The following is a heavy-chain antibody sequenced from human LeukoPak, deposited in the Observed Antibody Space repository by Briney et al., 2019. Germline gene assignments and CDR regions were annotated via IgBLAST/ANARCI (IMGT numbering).Heavy chain of an antibody. CDR1: GFTVSSNY. D-gene: IGHD3-22*01. CDR3: ASGRYYYDSSGYLPGY. Sequence: GGSLRLSCAASGFTVSSNYMSWVRQAPGKGQEWVSVIYSGGSTYYADSVKGRFTISRDNSKNTLCLQMNSLRAEDTAVYCCASGRYYYDSSGYLPGYWGQGTLVTVSS. J-gene: IGHJ4*02. CDR2: IYSGGST. V-gene: IGHV3-66*01.